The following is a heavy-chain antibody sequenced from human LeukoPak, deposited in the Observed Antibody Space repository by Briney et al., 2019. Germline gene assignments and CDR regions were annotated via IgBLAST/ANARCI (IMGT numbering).Heavy chain of an antibody. Sequence: GASVKVSCKASGGTFSSYAISWVRQAPGQGLEWMGGIIPIFGTANYAQKFQGSVTITADESTSTAYMELSSLRSEDTAVYYCARELVGATRLNWFDPWGQGTLVTVSS. D-gene: IGHD1-26*01. CDR3: ARELVGATRLNWFDP. J-gene: IGHJ5*02. V-gene: IGHV1-69*13. CDR1: GGTFSSYA. CDR2: IIPIFGTA.